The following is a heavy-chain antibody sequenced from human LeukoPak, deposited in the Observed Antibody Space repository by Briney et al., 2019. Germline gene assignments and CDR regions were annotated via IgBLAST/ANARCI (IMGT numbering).Heavy chain of an antibody. CDR2: IKEDGSEK. Sequence: GGSLRLSCAASAFTFSGYWMSWVRQAPGKGLEWVANIKEDGSEKYYLDSVKGRFTISRDNAKNSLYLQMSSLRAEDTAVYYCARWGHDRGFGPWGQGTLVTVSS. D-gene: IGHD3-16*01. J-gene: IGHJ5*02. V-gene: IGHV3-7*03. CDR3: ARWGHDRGFGP. CDR1: AFTFSGYW.